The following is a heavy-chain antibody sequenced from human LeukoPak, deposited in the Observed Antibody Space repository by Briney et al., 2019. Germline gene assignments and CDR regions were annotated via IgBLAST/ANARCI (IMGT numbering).Heavy chain of an antibody. CDR2: IIGGAGST. J-gene: IGHJ4*02. V-gene: IGHV3-23*01. CDR3: THGSMYQLDY. CDR1: GFSFSSHG. D-gene: IGHD2-2*01. Sequence: GGSLSLSCAASGFSFSSHGMSWVRQAPGKGLEWVSGIIGGAGSTYYADSVKGRFTISRDNSKNTLYLQMNSLRAEDTAVYYCTHGSMYQLDYWGQGTLVTVSS.